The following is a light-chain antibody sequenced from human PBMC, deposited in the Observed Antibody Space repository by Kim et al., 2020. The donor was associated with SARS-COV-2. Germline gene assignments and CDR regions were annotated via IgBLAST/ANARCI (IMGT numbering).Light chain of an antibody. Sequence: SPGERATLSCRASQSVSSSYLAWYQQKPGQAHRLLIYGASSRATGIPDRFSGSGSGTDFTLTISRLEPEDFAVYYCQQYGSSPRTFGQGTRLEIK. CDR3: QQYGSSPRT. V-gene: IGKV3-20*01. J-gene: IGKJ5*01. CDR2: GAS. CDR1: QSVSSSY.